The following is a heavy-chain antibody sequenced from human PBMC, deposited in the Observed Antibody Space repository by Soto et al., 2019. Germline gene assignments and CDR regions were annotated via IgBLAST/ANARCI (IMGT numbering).Heavy chain of an antibody. CDR3: AKAPYYYDSSGPFDY. Sequence: PGGSLRLSCAASGFTFSSYGMHWVRQAPGKGLEWVAVISYDGSNKYYADSVKGRFTISRDNSKNTLYLQMNSLRAEDTAVYYCAKAPYYYDSSGPFDYWGQGT. J-gene: IGHJ4*02. D-gene: IGHD3-22*01. CDR1: GFTFSSYG. V-gene: IGHV3-30*18. CDR2: ISYDGSNK.